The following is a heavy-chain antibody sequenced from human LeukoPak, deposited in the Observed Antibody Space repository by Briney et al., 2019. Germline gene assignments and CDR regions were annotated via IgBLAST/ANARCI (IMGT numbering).Heavy chain of an antibody. D-gene: IGHD5-18*01. CDR2: IYYSGST. Sequence: PSETLSLTCTVSGGSISSYYWSWIRQPPGKGLEWIGYIYYSGSTNYNPSLKSRVTISVDTSKNQFSLKLSSVTAADTAVYYCARSHVYRGFDYWGQGTLVTVSS. V-gene: IGHV4-59*01. CDR1: GGSISSYY. CDR3: ARSHVYRGFDY. J-gene: IGHJ4*02.